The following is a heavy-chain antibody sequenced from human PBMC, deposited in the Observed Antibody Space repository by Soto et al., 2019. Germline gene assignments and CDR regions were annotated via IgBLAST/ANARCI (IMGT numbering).Heavy chain of an antibody. CDR1: GGTFSSYG. Sequence: QVQLVQSGAEVKKPGSSVKVSCKASGGTFSSYGISWVRQAPGQGLEWMGGIIPIFGTANYAQKFQGRVTITADESTSTAYMELSSLRSEDTAVYYCARCGVTMVRGVIGTNWFDPWGQGTLVTVSS. V-gene: IGHV1-69*01. CDR3: ARCGVTMVRGVIGTNWFDP. D-gene: IGHD3-10*01. CDR2: IIPIFGTA. J-gene: IGHJ5*02.